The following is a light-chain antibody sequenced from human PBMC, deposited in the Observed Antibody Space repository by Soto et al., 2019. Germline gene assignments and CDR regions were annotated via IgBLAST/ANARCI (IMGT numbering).Light chain of an antibody. CDR1: TGTVTSGHY. V-gene: IGLV7-46*01. CDR2: DTS. CDR3: LPSYVGQAVV. Sequence: QAVVTQEPSLTVSPGGTVTLTCDFSTGTVTSGHYPYWFQQKPGQAPRTLIYDTSNKHSWTPARFSGSLLGGKAALTLSGAQLEEGVGNYCLPSYVGQAVVFGGGTQLT. J-gene: IGLJ2*01.